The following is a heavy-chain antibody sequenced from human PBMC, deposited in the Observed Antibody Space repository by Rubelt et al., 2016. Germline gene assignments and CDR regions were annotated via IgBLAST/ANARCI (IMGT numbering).Heavy chain of an antibody. CDR2: IVSDGART. Sequence: VQPGGSLRLSCEASGFTFSNYWMHWVRQAPGKGMAWVSVIVSDGARTKYADSVNGRFTISKDNAKNTLYLQMNSLRAEETGVYYCASDAERNTQINYWGQGTLVTVSS. D-gene: IGHD3-16*01. CDR1: GFTFSNYW. CDR3: ASDAERNTQINY. J-gene: IGHJ4*02. V-gene: IGHV3-74*01.